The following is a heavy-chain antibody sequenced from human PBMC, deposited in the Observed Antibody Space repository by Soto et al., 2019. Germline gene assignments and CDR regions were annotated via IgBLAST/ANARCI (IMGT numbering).Heavy chain of an antibody. V-gene: IGHV3-33*01. Sequence: PGGSLRLSCAASGFNFSSYGMHWVRQAPGKGLEWVAVMWSDGIHEYCADSLRGRFTISRDNSKNTLYLQIHSLRAEDTAVYFCARGSSTLDYHFDHWGQGTPVTVSS. CDR3: ARGSSTLDYHFDH. CDR2: MWSDGIHE. CDR1: GFNFSSYG. D-gene: IGHD4-17*01. J-gene: IGHJ4*02.